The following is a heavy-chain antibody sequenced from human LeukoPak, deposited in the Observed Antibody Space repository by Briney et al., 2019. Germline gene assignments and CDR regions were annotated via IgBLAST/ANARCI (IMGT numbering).Heavy chain of an antibody. V-gene: IGHV4-4*02. J-gene: IGHJ3*02. CDR1: GDSISSSHW. Sequence: SGTLSLTCVVSGDSISSSHWWSWVRQPPGKGLEWIGEIYHSGSSNYNPSLKSRVTISVDKSKNQFSLKLSSVTAADTAVHYCARGNSSVWTSDAFGIWGQGTMVTVSS. CDR2: IYHSGSS. D-gene: IGHD3-22*01. CDR3: ARGNSSVWTSDAFGI.